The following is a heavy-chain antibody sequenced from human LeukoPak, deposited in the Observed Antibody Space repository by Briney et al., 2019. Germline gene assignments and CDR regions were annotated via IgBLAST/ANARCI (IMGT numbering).Heavy chain of an antibody. CDR2: IRYDGSNK. CDR1: GFIFSSYG. D-gene: IGHD6-19*01. Sequence: GGSLRLSCAASGFIFSSYGMHWVRQAPGKGLEWVAFIRYDGSNKYYADSVKGRFTISRDSSKNTLYLQMNSLRAEDTAVYYCGIEISGFPDYWGQGTLVTVSS. CDR3: GIEISGFPDY. J-gene: IGHJ4*02. V-gene: IGHV3-30*02.